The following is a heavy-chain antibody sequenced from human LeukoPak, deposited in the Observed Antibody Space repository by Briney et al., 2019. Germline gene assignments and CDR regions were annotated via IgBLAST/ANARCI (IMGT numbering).Heavy chain of an antibody. CDR3: ARDRCGGDCYHFDY. CDR1: GYTFTSYG. Sequence: EASVKVSCKASGYTFTSYGISWVRQAPGQGLEWMGWINPNSGGTNYAQKFQGRVTMTRDTSISTAYMELSRLRSDDTAVYYCARDRCGGDCYHFDYWGQGTLVTVSS. D-gene: IGHD2-21*02. CDR2: INPNSGGT. V-gene: IGHV1-2*02. J-gene: IGHJ4*02.